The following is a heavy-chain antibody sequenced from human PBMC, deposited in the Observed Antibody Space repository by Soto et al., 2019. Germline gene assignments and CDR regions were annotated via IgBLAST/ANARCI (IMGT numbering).Heavy chain of an antibody. CDR1: GGSVSSGSYY. J-gene: IGHJ5*02. CDR3: VRVGGGATTVNWFDP. D-gene: IGHD5-12*01. Sequence: SETLSLTCTVSGGSVSSGSYYWSWIRQPPGNGLEWIGYIHYSGSTNYNPSLLSRVTISVDMSKNQFSLKLTSVTPADTAVYYCVRVGGGATTVNWFDPWGQGTLVTVSS. CDR2: IHYSGST. V-gene: IGHV4-61*01.